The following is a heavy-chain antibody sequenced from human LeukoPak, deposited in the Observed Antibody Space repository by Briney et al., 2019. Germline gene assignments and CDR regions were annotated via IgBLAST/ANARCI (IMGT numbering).Heavy chain of an antibody. CDR2: IKQDGSDK. CDR1: GFTFSSYW. CDR3: ARDVEMYSSTWSDAFDL. Sequence: PGGSLRLACAASGFTFSSYWMTWVRRARGKGLEWVGNIKQDGSDKYYMDSVKGRFTISRDNAKNALYLQMNSLRVEDTAVYCCARDVEMYSSTWSDAFDLWGQGTMVTVSS. V-gene: IGHV3-7*01. J-gene: IGHJ3*01. D-gene: IGHD6-13*01.